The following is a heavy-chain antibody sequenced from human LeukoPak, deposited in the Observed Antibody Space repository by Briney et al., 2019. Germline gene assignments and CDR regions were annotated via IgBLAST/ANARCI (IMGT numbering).Heavy chain of an antibody. CDR2: INSDGSST. J-gene: IGHJ4*02. D-gene: IGHD4-17*01. CDR3: ARVSYGDLYYFDY. Sequence: GGSLRLSCAVSGFNLSSYWMHWVRQAPGKGLVGFSCINSDGSSTSYADSVQGRFAISRENAKNTLYLQMNSLRAEDTAVYYCARVSYGDLYYFDYWGQGTLVTVSS. V-gene: IGHV3-74*01. CDR1: GFNLSSYW.